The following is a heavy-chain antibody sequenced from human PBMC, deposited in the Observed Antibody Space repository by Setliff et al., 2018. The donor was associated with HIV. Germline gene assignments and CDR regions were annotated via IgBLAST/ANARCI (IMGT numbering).Heavy chain of an antibody. CDR1: GGSISSSGYY. CDR2: IYYSGST. J-gene: IGHJ4*02. V-gene: IGHV4-31*03. Sequence: KPSETMSLTCTVSGGSISSSGYYWSWIRQHPGKGLEWIGYIYYSGSTYYNPSLKSRVTISLDTSKNQFSLKLSSVTATDTAMYYCASLAAGRSYYFDYWGQGTLVTVAS. CDR3: ASLAAGRSYYFDY. D-gene: IGHD6-13*01.